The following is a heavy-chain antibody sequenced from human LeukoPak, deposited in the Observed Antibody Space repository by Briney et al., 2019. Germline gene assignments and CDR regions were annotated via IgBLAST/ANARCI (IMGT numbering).Heavy chain of an antibody. V-gene: IGHV3-7*01. CDR2: INPDGSGK. J-gene: IGHJ4*02. CDR1: GFTFSSYA. CDR3: ASWGAGGNS. D-gene: IGHD3-16*01. Sequence: GGSLRLSCAASGFTFSSYAMSWVRQAPGKGVEWVANINPDGSGKMYVDSVKGRFTIARDNADNSLSLQMNSLRAEDTAVYYCASWGAGGNSWGQGTLVTVSS.